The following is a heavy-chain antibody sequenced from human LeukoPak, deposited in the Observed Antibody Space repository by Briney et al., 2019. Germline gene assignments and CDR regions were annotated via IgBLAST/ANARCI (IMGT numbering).Heavy chain of an antibody. CDR3: AKWLRVATTYFDY. J-gene: IGHJ4*02. V-gene: IGHV3-30*04. CDR1: GFTFSSYA. Sequence: PGGSLRLSCAASGFTFSSYAMHWVRQAPGKGLEWVAVISYDGSNKYYADSVKGRFTISRDNSKNTLYLQMNSLGAEDTAVYYCAKWLRVATTYFDYWGQGTLVTVSS. D-gene: IGHD5-24*01. CDR2: ISYDGSNK.